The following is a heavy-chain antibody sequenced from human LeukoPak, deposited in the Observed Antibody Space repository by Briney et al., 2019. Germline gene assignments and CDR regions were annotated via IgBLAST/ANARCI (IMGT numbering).Heavy chain of an antibody. D-gene: IGHD1-26*01. J-gene: IGHJ5*02. Sequence: PSETLSLTCTVSGGSISSSSSYWGWIRQPPGKGLEWIGSIYYSGSTYYNPSLKSRVTISVDTSKNQFSLKLSSVTAADTAVYYCARRGIVGATRVWFDPWGQGTLVTVSS. CDR3: ARRGIVGATRVWFDP. CDR2: IYYSGST. CDR1: GGSISSSSSY. V-gene: IGHV4-39*01.